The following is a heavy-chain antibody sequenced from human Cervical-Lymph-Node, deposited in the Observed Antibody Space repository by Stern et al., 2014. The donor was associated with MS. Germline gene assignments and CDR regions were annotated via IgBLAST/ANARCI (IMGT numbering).Heavy chain of an antibody. V-gene: IGHV1-69*01. CDR3: ATDVVRDLTPPA. D-gene: IGHD2-15*01. Sequence: QVQLVESGAEVKKPGSSVKVSCKASGDSFNTHSFCWVRQAPGQGLEWMGGIIPIFATANYAQKFQGRVTFTADESTSTVYMELTSIRSEDTAIYYCATDVVRDLTPPAWGQGTLVTVSS. J-gene: IGHJ5*02. CDR1: GDSFNTHS. CDR2: IIPIFATA.